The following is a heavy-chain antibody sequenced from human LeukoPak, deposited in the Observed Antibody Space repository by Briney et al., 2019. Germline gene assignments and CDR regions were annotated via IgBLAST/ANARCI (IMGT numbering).Heavy chain of an antibody. CDR3: ARGPPLAGYSSSWYGSRYYYGMDV. J-gene: IGHJ6*02. CDR2: ISAYNGNT. D-gene: IGHD6-13*01. V-gene: IGHV1-18*01. Sequence: GASVKVSCKASGYTFTSYGISWVRQAPGQGLEWMGWISAYNGNTNYAQKLQGRVTMTTDTSTSTAYMELRSLRSDDTAVYYCARGPPLAGYSSSWYGSRYYYGMDVWGQGTTVTVSS. CDR1: GYTFTSYG.